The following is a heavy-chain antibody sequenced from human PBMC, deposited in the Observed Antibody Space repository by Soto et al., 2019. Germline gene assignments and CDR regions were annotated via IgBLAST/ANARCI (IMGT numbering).Heavy chain of an antibody. Sequence: PGGSLRLSCAASGFTFSSYWMHWVRQAPGKGLVWVSRINSDGSSTSYADSVKGRFTISRDNAKNTLYLQMNSLRAEDTAVYYCARDKGGITMIVVVTSSGMDVWGQGTKVTVSS. CDR2: INSDGSST. CDR3: ARDKGGITMIVVVTSSGMDV. D-gene: IGHD3-22*01. V-gene: IGHV3-74*01. J-gene: IGHJ6*02. CDR1: GFTFSSYW.